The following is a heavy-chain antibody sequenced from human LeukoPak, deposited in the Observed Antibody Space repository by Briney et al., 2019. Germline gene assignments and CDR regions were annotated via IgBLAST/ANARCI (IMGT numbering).Heavy chain of an antibody. D-gene: IGHD3-10*01. CDR2: ITGSGGSI. Sequence: GGSLRLSCTASGFTFSDFAMSRVRQAPGKGLEWVSGITGSGGSISYADSVRGRFTISRDDSKNTLILHMNNLRAEDTAVYYCATDLYGSAISAFDYWGQGTLVTVSS. V-gene: IGHV3-23*01. J-gene: IGHJ4*02. CDR1: GFTFSDFA. CDR3: ATDLYGSAISAFDY.